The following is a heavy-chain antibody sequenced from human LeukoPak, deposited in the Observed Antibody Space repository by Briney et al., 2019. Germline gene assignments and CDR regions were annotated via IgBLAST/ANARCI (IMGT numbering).Heavy chain of an antibody. D-gene: IGHD6-19*01. CDR3: AKRRSSGPNWYFDL. V-gene: IGHV3-23*01. Sequence: GGSLGLSCAASGFIFSSYAMSWVRQAPGKGLEWVSAISGSGGSTNYADSVKGRFTISRDNSKNTLYLQMNSLRAEDTAVYYCAKRRSSGPNWYFDLWGRGTLVAVSS. CDR1: GFIFSSYA. CDR2: ISGSGGST. J-gene: IGHJ2*01.